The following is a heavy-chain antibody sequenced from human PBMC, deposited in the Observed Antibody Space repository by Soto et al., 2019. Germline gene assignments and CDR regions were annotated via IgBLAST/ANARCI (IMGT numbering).Heavy chain of an antibody. V-gene: IGHV2-5*02. CDR2: IYWDDDK. CDR1: WLSLSTSGVG. Sequence: SGAALVYPAQPLTLACTFRWLSLSTSGVGVGWIRQPPGKAMEWLALIYWDDDKRYSPSLKSRLTITKDTSKNQVVLTMTNMDPVDTATYYCAHASYYDFWSGYLTNDAFDIWGQGTMVTVSS. CDR3: AHASYYDFWSGYLTNDAFDI. J-gene: IGHJ3*02. D-gene: IGHD3-3*01.